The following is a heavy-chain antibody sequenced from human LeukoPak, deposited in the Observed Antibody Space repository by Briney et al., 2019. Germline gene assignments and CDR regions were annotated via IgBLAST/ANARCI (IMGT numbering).Heavy chain of an antibody. CDR3: AKESIVGSTGYAFDF. J-gene: IGHJ3*01. Sequence: GGSLRLSCAASGFTFSGYAMSWVRQAPGKGLEWVSAISGGGSSTYYADSVKGRFTISRDNSKNTLYLQVNSLRVEDTAVYYCAKESIVGSTGYAFDFWGQGTMVIVSS. CDR1: GFTFSGYA. V-gene: IGHV3-23*01. CDR2: ISGGGSST. D-gene: IGHD1-26*01.